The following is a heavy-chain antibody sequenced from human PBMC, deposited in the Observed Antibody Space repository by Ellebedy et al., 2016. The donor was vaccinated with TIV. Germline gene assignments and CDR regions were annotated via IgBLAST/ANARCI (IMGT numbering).Heavy chain of an antibody. D-gene: IGHD5-18*01. Sequence: ASVKVSCKASGYTFTSYDINWVRQAPGQRLEWMGWINAGNGNTKYSQKLQGRVTMTEDTSTDTAYMELSSLRSEDTAVYYCAKISRGYSYGRVHVAFDIWGQGTMVTVSS. J-gene: IGHJ3*02. V-gene: IGHV1/OR15-3*01. CDR1: GYTFTSYD. CDR3: AKISRGYSYGRVHVAFDI. CDR2: INAGNGNT.